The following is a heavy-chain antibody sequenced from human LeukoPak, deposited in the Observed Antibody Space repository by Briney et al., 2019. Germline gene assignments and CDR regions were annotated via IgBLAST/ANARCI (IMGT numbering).Heavy chain of an antibody. CDR1: GGTFSSYT. J-gene: IGHJ3*02. CDR3: ARLGLSVPPNGFDI. V-gene: IGHV1-69*02. D-gene: IGHD2-2*01. CDR2: IIPILGIA. Sequence: SAKVSCKASGGTFSSYTISWVRQAPGQGLEWMGRIIPILGIANYAQKFQGRVTITADKSTSTAYMELSSLRSEDTAVYYCARLGLSVPPNGFDIWGQGTMVTVSS.